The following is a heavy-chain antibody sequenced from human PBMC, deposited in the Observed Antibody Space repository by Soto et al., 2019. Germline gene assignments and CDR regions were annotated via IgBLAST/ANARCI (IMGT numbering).Heavy chain of an antibody. D-gene: IGHD3-10*01. CDR1: GGSISSYY. J-gene: IGHJ6*03. Sequence: PSETLSLTCTVSGGSISSYYWSWIRQPPGKGLEWIGYIYYSGSTNYNPSLKSRVTISVDTSKNQFSLKLSSVTAADTAVYYCARGVSGKRGGYYYYYMDVWGKGTTVTVSS. V-gene: IGHV4-59*01. CDR2: IYYSGST. CDR3: ARGVSGKRGGYYYYYMDV.